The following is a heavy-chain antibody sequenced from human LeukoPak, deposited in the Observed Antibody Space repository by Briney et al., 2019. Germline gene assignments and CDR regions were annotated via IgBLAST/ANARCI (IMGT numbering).Heavy chain of an antibody. V-gene: IGHV1-24*01. J-gene: IGHJ4*02. CDR3: ARGGELLSYCDY. CDR2: FDPEDGET. Sequence: ASVKVSCKVSGYTLTELSMHWVRQAPGKGLEWMGGFDPEDGETIYAQKFQGRVTMTEDTSTDTAYMELSSLRSEDTAVYYCARGGELLSYCDYWGQGTLVTVSS. CDR1: GYTLTELS. D-gene: IGHD1-7*01.